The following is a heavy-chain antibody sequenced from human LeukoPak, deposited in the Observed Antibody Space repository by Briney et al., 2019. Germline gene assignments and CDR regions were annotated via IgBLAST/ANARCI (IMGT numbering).Heavy chain of an antibody. CDR2: INMYTANP. CDR3: ARHDNDDDFDY. J-gene: IGHJ4*02. CDR1: GYTFTRYA. Sequence: VASVKVSCKASGYTFTRYAINWLRQAPGQGLEWMGWINMYTANPAYAQGFTERFVFSLDTSVTTAYLQISNLKTEDTAVYYCARHDNDDDFDYWGQGTLVTGSS. V-gene: IGHV7-4-1*02. D-gene: IGHD3-16*01.